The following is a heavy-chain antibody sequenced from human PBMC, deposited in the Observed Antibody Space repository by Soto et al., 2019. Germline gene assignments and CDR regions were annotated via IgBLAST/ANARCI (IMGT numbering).Heavy chain of an antibody. D-gene: IGHD2-15*01. CDR2: IYFSGST. CDR3: ARHGVQVRVYCSGGSCTLH. J-gene: IGHJ4*02. Sequence: QLQLQESGPGLVKPSETLSLTCTVSGDSVSSTNYYWGWIRQAPGKGLEWIGSIYFSGSTYFNPSLHARLSMSVDTSRYQFSLRLSSVTAADTSVYYCARHGVQVRVYCSGGSCTLHWGQGTLVTVSS. CDR1: GDSVSSTNYY. V-gene: IGHV4-39*01.